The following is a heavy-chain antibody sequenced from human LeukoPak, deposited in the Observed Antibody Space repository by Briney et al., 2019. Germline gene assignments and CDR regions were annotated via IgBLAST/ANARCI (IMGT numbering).Heavy chain of an antibody. CDR1: GYSFTSYW. CDR2: IYPGDSDT. V-gene: IGHV5-51*01. D-gene: IGHD4-17*01. CDR3: ARPGAYGDNGEDY. J-gene: IGHJ4*02. Sequence: GESLKISFKGPGYSFTSYWIGWGRQMPGKGLEGMGIIYPGDSDTRYSPSFQGQVTISADKSISTAYLQWSSLKASDTAMYYCARPGAYGDNGEDYWGQGTLVTVSS.